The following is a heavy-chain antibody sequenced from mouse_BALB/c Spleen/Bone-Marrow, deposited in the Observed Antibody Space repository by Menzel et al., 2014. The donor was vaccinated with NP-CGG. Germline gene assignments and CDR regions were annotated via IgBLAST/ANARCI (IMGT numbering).Heavy chain of an antibody. CDR1: GFAFSSYD. Sequence: EVKLVESGGGLVKPGGSLKLSCAASGFAFSSYDMSWVRQTPEKRLEWVAYISSGGGSTYYPDTVKGRFTISRDNAKNTLYLQMSSLKSEDTAKYYCARPLYYYGSSPFYAMDYWGQGTSVTVSS. CDR3: ARPLYYYGSSPFYAMDY. D-gene: IGHD1-1*01. CDR2: ISSGGGST. J-gene: IGHJ4*01. V-gene: IGHV5-12-1*01.